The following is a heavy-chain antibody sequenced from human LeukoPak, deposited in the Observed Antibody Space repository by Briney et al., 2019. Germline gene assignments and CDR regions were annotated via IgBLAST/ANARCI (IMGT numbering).Heavy chain of an antibody. D-gene: IGHD3-10*01. CDR2: IDWDDDQ. Sequence: SGPALVKPTQTLTLTCTFSGFSLTTSGMSVNWIRQPPGKALEWLARIDWDDDQYYSTSLKTRLTISKDTSKNQVVLTMANMDPIDTATYYCARMVARNYYGSGSYLDYWGQGTLVTVSS. CDR3: ARMVARNYYGSGSYLDY. CDR1: GFSLTTSGMS. V-gene: IGHV2-70*11. J-gene: IGHJ4*02.